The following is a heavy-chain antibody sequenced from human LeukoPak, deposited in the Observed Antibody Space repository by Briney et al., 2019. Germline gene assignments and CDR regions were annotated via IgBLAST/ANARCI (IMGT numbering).Heavy chain of an antibody. CDR3: ARVPTTVTTVYFDY. CDR1: GFTVSSNY. CDR2: IYSGGST. V-gene: IGHV3-53*01. D-gene: IGHD4-17*01. Sequence: GGSLRLSCAASGFTVSSNYMSWVRQAPGRGLEWVSVIYSGGSTYYADSVKGRFTISRDNSKNTLYLQMNSLRAEDTAVYYCARVPTTVTTVYFDYWGQGTLVTVSS. J-gene: IGHJ4*02.